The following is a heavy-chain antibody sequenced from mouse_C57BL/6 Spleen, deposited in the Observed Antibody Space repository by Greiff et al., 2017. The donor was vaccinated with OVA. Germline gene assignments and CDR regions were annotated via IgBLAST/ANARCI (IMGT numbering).Heavy chain of an antibody. CDR3: AREGYITTVVEDFDY. D-gene: IGHD1-1*01. Sequence: QVQLQQPGAELVRPGSSVKLSCKASGYTFTSYWMHWVKQRPIPGLEWIGNIDPSDSETHYNQQFKDKATLTVDKSSSTAYMQLSSLTSEDSAVYYCAREGYITTVVEDFDYWGQGTTLTVSS. V-gene: IGHV1-52*01. J-gene: IGHJ2*01. CDR2: IDPSDSET. CDR1: GYTFTSYW.